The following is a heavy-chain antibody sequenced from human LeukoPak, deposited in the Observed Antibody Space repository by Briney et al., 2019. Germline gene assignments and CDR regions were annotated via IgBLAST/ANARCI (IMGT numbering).Heavy chain of an antibody. D-gene: IGHD3-16*01. Sequence: GGSLRLSCAVSGFTVTVNYMSWVRQAPGKGLEWVSIIYKSGTISYADSVKGRFIISRDSSTNTLSLQMTSLRAEDTAVYYCAADFYTSYHLGYWGQGTLVTVSS. J-gene: IGHJ4*02. CDR2: IYKSGTI. V-gene: IGHV3-66*01. CDR3: AADFYTSYHLGY. CDR1: GFTVTVNY.